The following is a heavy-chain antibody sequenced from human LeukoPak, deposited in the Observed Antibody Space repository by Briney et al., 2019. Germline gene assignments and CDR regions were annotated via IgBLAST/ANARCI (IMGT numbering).Heavy chain of an antibody. D-gene: IGHD2-15*01. Sequence: PGRSLRLSCAASGFTFDDYAMHWVRQAPGQGLEWVSGISWNSGSIGYADSVKGRFTISRDNAKNSLYLQMNSLRAEDTALYYCAKDIGMGYYYYYDMDVWGQGTTVTVSS. CDR2: ISWNSGSI. J-gene: IGHJ6*02. CDR1: GFTFDDYA. V-gene: IGHV3-9*01. CDR3: AKDIGMGYYYYYDMDV.